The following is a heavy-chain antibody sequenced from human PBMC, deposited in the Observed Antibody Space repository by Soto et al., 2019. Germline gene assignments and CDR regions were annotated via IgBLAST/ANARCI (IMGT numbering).Heavy chain of an antibody. CDR2: IYYSGST. CDR1: GGSISSYY. D-gene: IGHD6-13*01. J-gene: IGHJ6*02. V-gene: IGHV4-59*01. CDR3: ARISSSPYGMDV. Sequence: PPETLSLTCTVSGGSISSYYWSWIRQPPGKGLEWIGYIYYSGSTNYNPSLKSRVTISVDTSKNQFSLKLSSVTAADTAVYYCARISSSPYGMDVWGQGTTVTVSS.